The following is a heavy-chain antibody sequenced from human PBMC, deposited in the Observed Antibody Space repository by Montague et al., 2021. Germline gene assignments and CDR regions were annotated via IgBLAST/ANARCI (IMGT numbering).Heavy chain of an antibody. Sequence: SLRLSCSASGFLFSNYVMNWVRQAPGKGLEWISCINGNSINIDYADSVKGRFTISRDNAKNSLYLQMNSLRAEDTAFYYCVKDTRDYYPDFWGQGILVTVSS. D-gene: IGHD3-3*01. V-gene: IGHV3-9*01. J-gene: IGHJ4*02. CDR3: VKDTRDYYPDF. CDR1: GFLFSNYV. CDR2: INGNSINI.